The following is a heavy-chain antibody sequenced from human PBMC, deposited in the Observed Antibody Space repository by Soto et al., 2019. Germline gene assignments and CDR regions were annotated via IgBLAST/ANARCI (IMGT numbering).Heavy chain of an antibody. CDR1: GGSISSSSYY. V-gene: IGHV4-39*01. Sequence: SETLALTCTVSGGSISSSSYYWGWIRQPPGKGLEWIGSIYYSGSTYYNPSLKSRVTISVDTSKNQFSLKLSSVTAADTAVYYCARLGGFLTTLDYWGQGTLVTVSS. D-gene: IGHD3-3*01. CDR3: ARLGGFLTTLDY. CDR2: IYYSGST. J-gene: IGHJ4*02.